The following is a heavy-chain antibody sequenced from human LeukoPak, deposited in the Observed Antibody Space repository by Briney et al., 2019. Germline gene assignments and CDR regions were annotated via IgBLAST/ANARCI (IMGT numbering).Heavy chain of an antibody. CDR3: ARGRNYYDSSGYYPPRFYYYYYGMDV. CDR2: INPNSGGT. J-gene: IGHJ6*02. V-gene: IGHV1-2*02. CDR1: GYTFTGYY. Sequence: ASVKVSCKASGYTFTGYYMHWVRQAPGQGLEWMGWINPNSGGTNYAQKFQGRVTMTRDTSISTAYMELSRLRSDDTAVYYCARGRNYYDSSGYYPPRFYYYYYGMDVWGQGTTVTVSS. D-gene: IGHD3-22*01.